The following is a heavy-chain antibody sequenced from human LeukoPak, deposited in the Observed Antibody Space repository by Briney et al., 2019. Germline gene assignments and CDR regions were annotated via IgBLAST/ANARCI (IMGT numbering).Heavy chain of an antibody. J-gene: IGHJ4*02. D-gene: IGHD6-6*01. Sequence: ASVKVSCKASGYTFTSYNINWVRQATGQGLEWMGWMNPNSGNTGYAQKFQGRVTMTTNTSISTAYMELSSLRSEDTAVYYCARAGSSGGDFDCWGQGTLVTVSS. CDR1: GYTFTSYN. CDR2: MNPNSGNT. V-gene: IGHV1-8*01. CDR3: ARAGSSGGDFDC.